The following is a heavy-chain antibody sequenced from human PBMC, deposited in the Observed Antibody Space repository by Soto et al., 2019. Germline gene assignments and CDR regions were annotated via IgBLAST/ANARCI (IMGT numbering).Heavy chain of an antibody. V-gene: IGHV1-2*02. CDR3: ARDADDILTGYPSTGFDP. Sequence: SVKVSCKASGYTFTGYYMHWVRQAPGQGPEWMGWINPNSGGTNYAQKFQGRVTMTRDTSISTAYMELSRLRSDDTAVYYCARDADDILTGYPSTGFDPWGQGTLVTSPQ. CDR2: INPNSGGT. D-gene: IGHD3-9*01. J-gene: IGHJ5*02. CDR1: GYTFTGYY.